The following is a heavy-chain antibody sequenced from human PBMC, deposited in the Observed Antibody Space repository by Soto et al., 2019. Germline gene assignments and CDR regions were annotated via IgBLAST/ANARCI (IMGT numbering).Heavy chain of an antibody. J-gene: IGHJ4*02. CDR2: IYYSGST. CDR3: ARIAEGGYSGYDLAYFDY. D-gene: IGHD5-12*01. Sequence: PSETLSLTCTVSGGSISSYYWSWIRQPPGKGLEWIGYIYYSGSTNYNPSLKSRVTISVDTSKNQFSLKLSSVTAADTAVYYCARIAEGGYSGYDLAYFDYWGQGTLVTVSS. V-gene: IGHV4-59*01. CDR1: GGSISSYY.